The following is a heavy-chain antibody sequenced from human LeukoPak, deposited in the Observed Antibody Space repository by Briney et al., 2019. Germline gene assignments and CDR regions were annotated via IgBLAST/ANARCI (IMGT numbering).Heavy chain of an antibody. Sequence: APVKVSCKASGYTFTSYDINWVRQATGQGLEWMGWMNPNSGNTGYAQKFQGRVTITRNTSISTAYMELSSLRSEDTAVYYCARAQWFGDFDWFDLWGQGTLVTVSS. CDR3: ARAQWFGDFDWFDL. CDR2: MNPNSGNT. V-gene: IGHV1-8*03. D-gene: IGHD3-10*01. J-gene: IGHJ5*02. CDR1: GYTFTSYD.